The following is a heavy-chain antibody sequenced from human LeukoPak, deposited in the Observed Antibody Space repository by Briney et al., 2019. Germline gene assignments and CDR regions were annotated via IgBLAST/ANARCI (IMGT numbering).Heavy chain of an antibody. D-gene: IGHD1-7*01. Sequence: PGGSLRLSCAASGFTFSDYYMSWIRQAPGKGLEWVSYISSSGSTIYYADSVKGRFTTSRDNAKNSLYLQMNSLRAEDTAVYYCARDILTGTTEPEFYFDYWGQGTLVTVSS. J-gene: IGHJ4*02. CDR3: ARDILTGTTEPEFYFDY. V-gene: IGHV3-11*01. CDR2: ISSSGSTI. CDR1: GFTFSDYY.